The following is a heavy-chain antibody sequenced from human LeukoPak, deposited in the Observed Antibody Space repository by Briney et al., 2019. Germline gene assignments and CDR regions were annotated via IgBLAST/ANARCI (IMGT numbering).Heavy chain of an antibody. CDR3: ARGHGVVPASDDPFDI. J-gene: IGHJ3*02. Sequence: GGSLRPSCAASGFTFSSYSMNWVRQAPGKGLEWVSSISTSSIYIYYADSMKGRFTISRDNAKNSLYLQMNSLRAEDTAVYYCARGHGVVPASDDPFDIWGQGTMVTVSS. D-gene: IGHD2-2*01. CDR2: ISTSSIYI. V-gene: IGHV3-21*01. CDR1: GFTFSSYS.